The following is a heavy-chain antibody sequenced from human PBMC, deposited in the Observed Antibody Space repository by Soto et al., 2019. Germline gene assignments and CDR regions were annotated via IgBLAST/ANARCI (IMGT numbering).Heavy chain of an antibody. CDR1: GGTFSSYI. CDR3: ASRYDRSAY. V-gene: IGHV1-69*02. Sequence: QVQLVQSGAEVKKPGSSVKVSCKASGGTFSSYIISWVRQAPGQGLEWMGRIIPILGIANSAPKFQGRVTITADKSTSTAYMELSSLRSEDTAVYYCASRYDRSAYWGQGTLVTVSS. J-gene: IGHJ4*02. D-gene: IGHD3-22*01. CDR2: IIPILGIA.